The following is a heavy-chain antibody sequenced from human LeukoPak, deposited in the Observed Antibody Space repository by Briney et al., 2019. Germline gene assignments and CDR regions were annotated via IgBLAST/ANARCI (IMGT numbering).Heavy chain of an antibody. V-gene: IGHV3-21*01. CDR2: ISTSSSYT. D-gene: IGHD6-13*01. Sequence: PGGSLRLSCAGSGFTFSSYSLNWVRQAPGKGLEWVSSISTSSSYTYYADSVQGRFTISRDNAKNSLYPQMNSLRVEDTAVYYCARGKGEQKVVNRGDYWGQGTLVTVSS. J-gene: IGHJ4*02. CDR1: GFTFSSYS. CDR3: ARGKGEQKVVNRGDY.